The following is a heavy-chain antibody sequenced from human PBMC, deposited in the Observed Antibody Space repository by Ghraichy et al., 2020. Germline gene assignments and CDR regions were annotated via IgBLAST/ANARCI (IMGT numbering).Heavy chain of an antibody. J-gene: IGHJ4*02. CDR2: ISSSSSTI. Sequence: GESLRLSCAASGFTFSSYSMNWVRQAPGKGLEWVSYISSSSSTIYYADSVKGRFTISRDNAKNSLYLQMNSLRAEDTAVYYCARDGRLWWPKLGGLGYYFDYWGQGTLVTVSS. V-gene: IGHV3-48*01. CDR1: GFTFSSYS. CDR3: ARDGRLWWPKLGGLGYYFDY. D-gene: IGHD2-21*01.